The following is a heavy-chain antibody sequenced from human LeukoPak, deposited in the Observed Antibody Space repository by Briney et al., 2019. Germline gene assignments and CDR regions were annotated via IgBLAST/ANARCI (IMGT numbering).Heavy chain of an antibody. Sequence: ASVKVSCKVSGYTFPSYSMHWVRQAPGQGLEWMGIINPSGGSTSYAQKFQGRVTMTRDTSTSTVYMELSSLRSEDTAVYYCATPRTGECIGYYYGMDVWGQGTTVTVSS. V-gene: IGHV1-46*01. D-gene: IGHD7-27*01. CDR3: ATPRTGECIGYYYGMDV. J-gene: IGHJ6*02. CDR2: INPSGGST. CDR1: GYTFPSYS.